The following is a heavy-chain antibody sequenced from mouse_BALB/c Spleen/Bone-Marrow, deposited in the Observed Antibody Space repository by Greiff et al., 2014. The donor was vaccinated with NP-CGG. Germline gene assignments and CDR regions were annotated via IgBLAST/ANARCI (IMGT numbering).Heavy chain of an antibody. J-gene: IGHJ1*01. CDR1: GFTFSSYG. Sequence: VQLKESGGGLVRPGGSLKLSCVASGFTFSSYGMSWVPPTPDKRLELVATINNNGGSTYYPDSVKGQFTISRDNAKNTLYLQMSSLKSEDTAMYYCARVYGWYFDVWGAGTTVTVSS. D-gene: IGHD1-1*01. CDR2: INNNGGST. CDR3: ARVYGWYFDV. V-gene: IGHV5-6-3*01.